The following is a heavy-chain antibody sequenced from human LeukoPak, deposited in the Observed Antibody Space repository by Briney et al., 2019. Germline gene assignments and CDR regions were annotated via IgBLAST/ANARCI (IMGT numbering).Heavy chain of an antibody. CDR3: ARVTTVKPAFDY. CDR2: ISYDGSNK. J-gene: IGHJ4*02. CDR1: GFTFSSYA. Sequence: GGSLRLSCAASGFTFSSYAMHWVRQAPGKGLEWGAVISYDGSNKYYADSVKGRFTISRDNSKNTLYLQMNSLRAEDTAVYYCARVTTVKPAFDYWGQGTLVTVSS. D-gene: IGHD4-11*01. V-gene: IGHV3-30*01.